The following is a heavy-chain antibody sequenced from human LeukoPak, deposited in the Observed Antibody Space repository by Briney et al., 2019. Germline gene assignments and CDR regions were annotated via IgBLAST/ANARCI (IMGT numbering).Heavy chain of an antibody. CDR3: ARGWNYAFRFDY. J-gene: IGHJ4*02. V-gene: IGHV3-7*01. CDR2: IKQDGSEK. Sequence: GGSLRLSCAASGFTFSDYWMTWVRQAPGKALEWVAHIKQDGSEKYYVDSVKGRFTISRDNAKNLVYLQMNSLGAEDTAVYYCARGWNYAFRFDYWGQGTLVTVSS. CDR1: GFTFSDYW. D-gene: IGHD1-7*01.